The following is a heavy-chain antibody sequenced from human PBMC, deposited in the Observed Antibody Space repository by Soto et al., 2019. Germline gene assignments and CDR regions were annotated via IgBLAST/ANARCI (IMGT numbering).Heavy chain of an antibody. J-gene: IGHJ4*02. Sequence: QIHLVQSGAEVKKPGASVKVSFKTSGYTFSNYGISWVRQAPGPGLEWMGWISAYNGNTNYAQKFQDRVTMTPDTSTDTAYMELRSLRSDDTAVYYCTTYTGNYSVLDYWGQGTLVTVS. V-gene: IGHV1-18*04. CDR3: TTYTGNYSVLDY. CDR1: GYTFSNYG. D-gene: IGHD1-26*01. CDR2: ISAYNGNT.